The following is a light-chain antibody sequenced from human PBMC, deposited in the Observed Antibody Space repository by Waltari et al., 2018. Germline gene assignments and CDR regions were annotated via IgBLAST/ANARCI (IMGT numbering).Light chain of an antibody. CDR1: QSVSSE. V-gene: IGKV3D-15*01. CDR3: QQESNWSYS. CDR2: DAS. J-gene: IGKJ2*03. Sequence: EIVMTQSPATLSLSPGERATLSCRASQSVSSELAWYQQKPGQAPRLLIYDASSRATGIPDRFSGGGSGTEFTLTISSLEPEDVAVYFCQQESNWSYSFGQGTKVEIK.